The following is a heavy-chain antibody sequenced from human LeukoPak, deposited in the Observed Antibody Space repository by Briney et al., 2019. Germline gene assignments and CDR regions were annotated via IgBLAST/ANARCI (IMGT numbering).Heavy chain of an antibody. J-gene: IGHJ4*02. V-gene: IGHV3-30*02. CDR1: GFTFSSYG. Sequence: GGSLRLSCAASGFTFSSYGMYWVRQAPDKGLEWVAFIRYDGTDKYYTDSVKGQFTIPRDNSKNTLYLQMNSLRAEDTAVYYCAKDRGPVMASPYYFDYWGQGTLVTVSS. D-gene: IGHD5-24*01. CDR2: IRYDGTDK. CDR3: AKDRGPVMASPYYFDY.